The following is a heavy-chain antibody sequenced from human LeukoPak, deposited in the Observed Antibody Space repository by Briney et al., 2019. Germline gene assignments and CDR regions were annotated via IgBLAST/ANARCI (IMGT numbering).Heavy chain of an antibody. V-gene: IGHV3-30*01. CDR3: ARSKGRPYYFDY. J-gene: IGHJ4*02. CDR1: GFTLSTYA. Sequence: GGSLRLSCAVSGFTLSTYAMHWVRQAPGKGLEWVTITSYDGTDPYYVDSVKGRFTISRDNSKNTVYLQMNSLKSEDTAVYYCARSKGRPYYFDYWGQGTLVTVSS. CDR2: TSYDGTDP.